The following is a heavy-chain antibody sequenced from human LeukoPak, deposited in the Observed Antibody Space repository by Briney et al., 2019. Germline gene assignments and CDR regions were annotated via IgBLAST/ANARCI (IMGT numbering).Heavy chain of an antibody. CDR3: ARHRIVVVPAAISRMQTQTKNYFDY. J-gene: IGHJ4*02. Sequence: SETLSLTCSVSGGSISSSSYYWGWIRQPPGKGLEWIGSIYYSGSTYYNPSLKSRVTISVDTSKNQFSLKLSSVTAADTAVYYCARHRIVVVPAAISRMQTQTKNYFDYWGQGTLVTVSS. D-gene: IGHD2-2*02. CDR1: GGSISSSSYY. CDR2: IYYSGST. V-gene: IGHV4-39*01.